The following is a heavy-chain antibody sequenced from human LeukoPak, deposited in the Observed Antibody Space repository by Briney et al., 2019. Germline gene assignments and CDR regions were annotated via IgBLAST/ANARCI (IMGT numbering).Heavy chain of an antibody. CDR2: IKEDGSEK. J-gene: IGHJ3*02. Sequence: GGSLRLSCEASGFIFSSYWMGWVRRVPGKGLEWVANIKEDGSEKYYVDSVKGRFTISRDNAKESMYLQMNNLRAEDTAVYYCARGKAVDIWGQGTMVTVGS. CDR3: ARGKAVDI. V-gene: IGHV3-7*04. CDR1: GFIFSSYW.